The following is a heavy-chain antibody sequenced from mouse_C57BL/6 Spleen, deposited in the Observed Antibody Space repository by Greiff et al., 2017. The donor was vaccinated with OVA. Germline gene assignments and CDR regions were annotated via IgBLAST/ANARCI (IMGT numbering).Heavy chain of an antibody. J-gene: IGHJ3*01. Sequence: EVKLMESGGGLVQPKGSLKLSCAASGFSFNTYAMNWVRQAPGKGLEWVARIRSKSNNYATYYADSVKDRFTISRDDSESMLYLQMNNLKTEDTAMYYCVPITTVPFAYWGQGTLVTVSA. CDR1: GFSFNTYA. CDR2: IRSKSNNYAT. CDR3: VPITTVPFAY. V-gene: IGHV10-1*01. D-gene: IGHD1-1*01.